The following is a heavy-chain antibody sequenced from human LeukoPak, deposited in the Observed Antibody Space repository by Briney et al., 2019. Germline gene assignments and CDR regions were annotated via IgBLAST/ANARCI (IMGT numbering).Heavy chain of an antibody. CDR2: INAGNGNT. J-gene: IGHJ5*02. Sequence: ASVQVSCKASGYTFTSYAMHWVRQAPGQRLEWMGWINAGNGNTKYSQKFQGRVTITRDTSASTAYMELSSLRSEDTAVYYCARGRYCSSTSCYTPTIPRFDHWGQGTLVTVSS. CDR3: ARGRYCSSTSCYTPTIPRFDH. D-gene: IGHD2-2*02. V-gene: IGHV1-3*01. CDR1: GYTFTSYA.